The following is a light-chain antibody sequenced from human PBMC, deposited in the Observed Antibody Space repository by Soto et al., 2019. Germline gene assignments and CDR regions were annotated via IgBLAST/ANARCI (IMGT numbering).Light chain of an antibody. Sequence: EVVMPQSPATLSISPGERATLSFRASQSVGIRLAWYQQRPGQAPMLLIYGASSRATGIPDRFSGSGFGTDFTLTISRLEPEDFAVYYCQRYGSSPWTFGQGTKVDIK. V-gene: IGKV3-20*01. J-gene: IGKJ1*01. CDR1: QSVGIR. CDR3: QRYGSSPWT. CDR2: GAS.